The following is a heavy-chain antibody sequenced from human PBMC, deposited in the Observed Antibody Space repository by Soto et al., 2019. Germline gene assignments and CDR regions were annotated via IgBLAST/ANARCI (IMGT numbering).Heavy chain of an antibody. J-gene: IGHJ3*02. D-gene: IGHD3-22*01. Sequence: GGSLRLSCAASGFTFSSYWISWVRQAPGKGLEWVANIKPDGSQKWYVDSVKGRFTISRDNAKKSLYLQMNSLRADDTAVYYCARGDYYDSSGPFSDAFDIWGQGTMVTVSS. V-gene: IGHV3-7*04. CDR2: IKPDGSQK. CDR3: ARGDYYDSSGPFSDAFDI. CDR1: GFTFSSYW.